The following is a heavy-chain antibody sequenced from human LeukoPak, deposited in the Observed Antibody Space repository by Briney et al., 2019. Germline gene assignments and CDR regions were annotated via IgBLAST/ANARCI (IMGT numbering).Heavy chain of an antibody. J-gene: IGHJ6*03. CDR2: IWYDGSNK. V-gene: IGHV3-33*01. D-gene: IGHD3-16*01. CDR1: GFTFSSYG. CDR3: ARDQFFGVLSDYYYMDV. Sequence: QSGGSLRLSCAASGFTFSSYGMHWVRQAPGRGLEWVAVIWYDGSNKYYADSVKGRFTISRDNSKNTLYLQMNSLRAEDTAVYYCARDQFFGVLSDYYYMDVWGKGTTVTVSS.